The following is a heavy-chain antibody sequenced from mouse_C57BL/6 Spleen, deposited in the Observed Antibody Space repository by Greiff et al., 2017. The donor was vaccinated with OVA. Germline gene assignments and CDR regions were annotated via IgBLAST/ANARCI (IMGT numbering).Heavy chain of an antibody. J-gene: IGHJ4*01. D-gene: IGHD2-2*01. Sequence: VQLQESGAELVKPGASVKLSCKASGYTFTEYTIHWVKQRSGQGLEWIGWFYPGSGSIKYNEKFKDKATLTADKSSSTVYMELSRLTSEDSAVYFCARHEDKGWLRRDAMDYWGQGTSVTVSS. CDR1: GYTFTEYT. CDR3: ARHEDKGWLRRDAMDY. CDR2: FYPGSGSI. V-gene: IGHV1-62-2*01.